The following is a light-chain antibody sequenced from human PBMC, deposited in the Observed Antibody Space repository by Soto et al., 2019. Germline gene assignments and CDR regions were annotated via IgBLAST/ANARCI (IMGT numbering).Light chain of an antibody. CDR1: QGISSY. J-gene: IGKJ5*01. CDR3: QQRTKT. V-gene: IGKV1-8*01. CDR2: AAS. Sequence: AIRMTQSPSSFSASTGDRVTITCRASQGISSYLAWYQQKPGKAPKLLIYAASTLQSGVPSRFSGSGSGTDFTLTISCLQSEDFATYYCQQRTKTFGQGTRLDIK.